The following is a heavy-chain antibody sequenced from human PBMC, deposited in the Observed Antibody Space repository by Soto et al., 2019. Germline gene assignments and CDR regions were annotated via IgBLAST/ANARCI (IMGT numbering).Heavy chain of an antibody. CDR1: GGSFIGYY. D-gene: IGHD6-19*01. Sequence: ETLSLTFAVYGGSFIGYYWSWIRQPPGKGLEWIGEINHSGSTNYNPSLKSLVTISVDTSKNQFSLKPSSVTAADTAVYYCAILAGGAGSGLDYWGQGTLVTVSS. J-gene: IGHJ4*02. V-gene: IGHV4-34*01. CDR2: INHSGST. CDR3: AILAGGAGSGLDY.